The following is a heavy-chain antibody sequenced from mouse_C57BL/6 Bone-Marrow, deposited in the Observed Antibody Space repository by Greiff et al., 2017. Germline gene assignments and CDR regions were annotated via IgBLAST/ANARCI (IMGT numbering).Heavy chain of an antibody. Sequence: VKLQQSGAELVKPGASVKISCKASGYAFRSYWMNWVKQRPGKGLEWIGQIYPGDGDTNYNGKFKGKATLTADKSSSTAYMQLSSLTSEDSAVYFCAAITTVVEGGYFDVWGTGTTVTVSS. V-gene: IGHV1-80*01. CDR3: AAITTVVEGGYFDV. CDR1: GYAFRSYW. CDR2: IYPGDGDT. J-gene: IGHJ1*03. D-gene: IGHD1-1*01.